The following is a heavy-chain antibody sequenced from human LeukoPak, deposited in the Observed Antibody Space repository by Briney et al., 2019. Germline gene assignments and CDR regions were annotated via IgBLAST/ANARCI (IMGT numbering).Heavy chain of an antibody. D-gene: IGHD5-18*01. J-gene: IGHJ3*02. CDR2: IYYSGST. CDR3: ARGRGYSYRAFDI. V-gene: IGHV4-31*03. CDR1: GGSISSGGYY. Sequence: SQTLSLTCTVSGGSISSGGYYWSWIRQHPGKGLEWIRYIYYSGSTYYNPSLKSRVTISVDTSKNQFSLKLSSVTAADTAVYYCARGRGYSYRAFDIWGQGTMVTVSS.